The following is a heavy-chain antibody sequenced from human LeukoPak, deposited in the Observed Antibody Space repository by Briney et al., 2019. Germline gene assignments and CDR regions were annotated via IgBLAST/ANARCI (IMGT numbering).Heavy chain of an antibody. Sequence: GGSLRLSCVVSGFTFSTYWMSWVRQAPGKGLECVATIKQDGSVKNYGDSVQGRFTISRDNAKNSLYLQMHSLRVEDTAVYYCARATRIVVPAAIFYWGQGTLVTVSS. CDR3: ARATRIVVPAAIFY. CDR2: IKQDGSVK. D-gene: IGHD2-2*01. CDR1: GFTFSTYW. V-gene: IGHV3-7*03. J-gene: IGHJ4*02.